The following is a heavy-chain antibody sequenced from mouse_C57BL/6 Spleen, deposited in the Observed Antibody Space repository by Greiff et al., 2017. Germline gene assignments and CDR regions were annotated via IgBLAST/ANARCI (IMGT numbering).Heavy chain of an antibody. CDR1: GFTFTDYY. CDR3: ASSEYGKGFAY. CDR2: IRNKANGYTT. V-gene: IGHV7-3*01. J-gene: IGHJ3*01. Sequence: EVKLVESGGGLVQPGGSLSLSCAASGFTFTDYYMSWVRQPPGKALEWLGFIRNKANGYTTEYSASVKGRFTISRDNSQSILYLQMNALRAEDSATYYCASSEYGKGFAYWGQGTLVTVSA. D-gene: IGHD1-1*02.